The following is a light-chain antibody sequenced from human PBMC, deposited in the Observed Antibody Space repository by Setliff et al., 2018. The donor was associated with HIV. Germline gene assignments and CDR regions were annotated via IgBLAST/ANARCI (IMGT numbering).Light chain of an antibody. CDR1: SRDVGNYKY. J-gene: IGLJ1*01. CDR3: SSYTSSSTWV. CDR2: EVS. Sequence: ALTQPASVSGYPGQSITISCKGPSRDVGNYKYVSWYQQHPGKAPKLMIYEVSNRPSGVSNRFSGSKSGNTASLTISGLQVEDESDYYCSSYTSSSTWVFGTGTKVTV. V-gene: IGLV2-14*01.